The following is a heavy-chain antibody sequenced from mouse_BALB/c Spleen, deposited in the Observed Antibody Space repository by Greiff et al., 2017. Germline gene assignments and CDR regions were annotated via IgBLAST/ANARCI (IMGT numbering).Heavy chain of an antibody. CDR3: ARDRGPPWFAY. D-gene: IGHD3-1*01. Sequence: VKLQESGPGLVAPSQSLSITCTVSGFSLTSYGVHWVRQPPGKGLEWLGVIWAGGSTNYNSALMSRLSISKDNSKSQVFLKMNSLQTDDTAMYYCARDRGPPWFAYWGQGTLVTVSA. CDR2: IWAGGST. V-gene: IGHV2-9*02. J-gene: IGHJ3*01. CDR1: GFSLTSYG.